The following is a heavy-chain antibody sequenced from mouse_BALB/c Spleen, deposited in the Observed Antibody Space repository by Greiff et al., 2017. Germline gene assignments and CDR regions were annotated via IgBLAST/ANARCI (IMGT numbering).Heavy chain of an antibody. Sequence: EVKLVDSGGGLVQPGGSLRLSCATSGFTFSDFYMEWVRQPPGKRLEWIAASRNKANDYTTEYSASVKGRVIVSRETSQSILYLQMNALRAEDTAIYYCARDEGVFHWYFDVWGAGTTVTVSS. J-gene: IGHJ1*01. V-gene: IGHV7-1*02. CDR3: ARDEGVFHWYFDV. CDR1: GFTFSDFY. CDR2: SRNKANDYTT.